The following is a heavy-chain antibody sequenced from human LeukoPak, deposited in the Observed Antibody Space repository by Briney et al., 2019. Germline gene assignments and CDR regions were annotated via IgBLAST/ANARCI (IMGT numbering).Heavy chain of an antibody. CDR3: AKFGSYSYDAFDI. V-gene: IGHV3-23*01. D-gene: IGHD1-26*01. Sequence: GGSLRLSCAASGFTFSNYAMTWVRQAPGKGLEWVSAISGSGGSTYYADSVKGRFTISRDNSKNTLYLQMNSLRAEDTAVYYCAKFGSYSYDAFDIWGQGTMVTVSS. J-gene: IGHJ3*02. CDR1: GFTFSNYA. CDR2: ISGSGGST.